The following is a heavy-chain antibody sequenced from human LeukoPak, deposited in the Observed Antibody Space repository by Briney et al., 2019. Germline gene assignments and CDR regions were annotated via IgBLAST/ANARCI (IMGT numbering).Heavy chain of an antibody. CDR3: STPMAAAGTRAFDI. CDR2: IKSKTDGGTT. D-gene: IGHD6-13*01. Sequence: GGSLRLSCAASGFTFSNVWMNWVRQAPGKGLEWVGRIKSKTDGGTTDYAAPVKGRFMISRDDSKNTLYLQMNSLKTEDTAVYYCSTPMAAAGTRAFDIWGQGTMVSVSS. V-gene: IGHV3-15*01. J-gene: IGHJ3*02. CDR1: GFTFSNVW.